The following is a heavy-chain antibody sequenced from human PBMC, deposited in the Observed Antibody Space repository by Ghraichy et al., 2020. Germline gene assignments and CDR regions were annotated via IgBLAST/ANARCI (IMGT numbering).Heavy chain of an antibody. CDR1: GFTFSSYW. CDR2: INSDGSSA. D-gene: IGHD5/OR15-5a*01. J-gene: IGHJ4*02. CDR3: ARGGSKPLDY. Sequence: GETLNISCAASGFTFSSYWMHWVRQAPGKGLMWVSRINSDGSSASYADSVKGRFTISRDNAKNTLSLQVNSLRAEDTAVYFCARGGSKPLDYWGQGTLVTVSS. V-gene: IGHV3-74*01.